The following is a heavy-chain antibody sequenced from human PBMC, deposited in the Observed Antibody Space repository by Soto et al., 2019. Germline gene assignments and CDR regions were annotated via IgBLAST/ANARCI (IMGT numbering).Heavy chain of an antibody. V-gene: IGHV3-74*01. CDR2: INGDGSTT. Sequence: EVHLVESGGGSVQPGGSLKLSCAGSGFAFSSYWIHWVRQVPGKGLVWVSRINGDGSTTSYADSVRGRFTISRDNAKDTLYLQMNSLRAEDTALYYYARVGQGRYYFDYWGQGTLVTVSS. CDR1: GFAFSSYW. J-gene: IGHJ4*02. CDR3: ARVGQGRYYFDY.